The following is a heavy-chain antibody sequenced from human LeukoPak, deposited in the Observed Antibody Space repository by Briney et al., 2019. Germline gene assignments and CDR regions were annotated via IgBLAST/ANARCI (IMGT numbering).Heavy chain of an antibody. Sequence: GGSLRLSCAASGFKFSSYSMKWVRQAPGKGLEWVSTISGSDDGTYYADSVKGRFTISRGNSKNTLYLQMSSLRAEDTALYYCATTTGNFDYWGQGTLVTVSS. CDR1: GFKFSSYS. J-gene: IGHJ4*02. D-gene: IGHD1-14*01. CDR3: ATTTGNFDY. CDR2: ISGSDDGT. V-gene: IGHV3-23*01.